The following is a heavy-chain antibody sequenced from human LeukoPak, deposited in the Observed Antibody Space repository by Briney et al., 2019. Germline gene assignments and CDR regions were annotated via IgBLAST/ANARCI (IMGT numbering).Heavy chain of an antibody. CDR3: ARVAARYCSGGSCYSDY. J-gene: IGHJ4*02. CDR1: GYIFDIYA. CDR2: INTNTGNP. Sequence: GASVKVSCKASGYIFDIYAMIWVRQAPGQGLELMGWINTNTGNPTYAQGFTGRFVFSLDTSVSTAYLQISSLKAEDTAVYYCARVAARYCSGGSCYSDYGGQGPLVTVSS. V-gene: IGHV7-4-1*02. D-gene: IGHD2-15*01.